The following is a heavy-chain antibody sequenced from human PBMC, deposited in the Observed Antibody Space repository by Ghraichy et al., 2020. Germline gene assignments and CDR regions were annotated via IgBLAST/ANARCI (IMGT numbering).Heavy chain of an antibody. CDR1: GDVIGAGGYS. CDR3: ARGAHAYAFDF. D-gene: IGHD2-2*01. CDR2: TYHDGTS. Sequence: SETLSLTCAVSGDVIGAGGYSWSWIRQSPGKGLEWVGYTYHDGTSRLNPSLKNRVTILVDKSKNQFSLNLTSLTAADTAVYYCARGAHAYAFDFWGQGAPVTVTS. V-gene: IGHV4-30-2*06. J-gene: IGHJ4*02.